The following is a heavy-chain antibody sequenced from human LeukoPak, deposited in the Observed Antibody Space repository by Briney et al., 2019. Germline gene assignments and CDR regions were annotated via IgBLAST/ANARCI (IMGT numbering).Heavy chain of an antibody. CDR2: INPSGGST. CDR1: GYTFTSYY. Sequence: ASVKVSCKASGYTFTSYYMHWVRQAPGQGLEWMGIINPSGGSTSYAQKFQGRVTMTRDTSTSTVYMELSSLRSEDTAVYYCARLGYCSGGSCPEAGYWGQGTLVTVSS. V-gene: IGHV1-46*01. J-gene: IGHJ4*02. CDR3: ARLGYCSGGSCPEAGY. D-gene: IGHD2-15*01.